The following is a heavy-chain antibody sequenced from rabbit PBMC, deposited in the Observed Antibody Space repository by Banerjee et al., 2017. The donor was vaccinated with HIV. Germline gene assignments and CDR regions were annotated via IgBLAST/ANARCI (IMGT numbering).Heavy chain of an antibody. CDR3: ARDLAGVIGWNFGL. CDR1: GFSLSSSYW. J-gene: IGHJ6*01. Sequence: QEQLEESGGGLFQPGGSLTLTCKASGFSLSSSYWICWVRQAQGKGLEWIACVDGGSSDKTNYASWAKGRFTVSKASSTTVTLQLTSLTAADTATYFCARDLAGVIGWNFGLWGPGTLVTVS. D-gene: IGHD4-1*01. CDR2: VDGGSSDKT. V-gene: IGHV1S45*01.